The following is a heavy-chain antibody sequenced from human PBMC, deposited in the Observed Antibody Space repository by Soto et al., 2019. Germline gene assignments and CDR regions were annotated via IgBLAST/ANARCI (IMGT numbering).Heavy chain of an antibody. CDR2: ISGSGGST. V-gene: IGHV3-23*01. CDR3: AKVAAAAVTDLNLSEYFQN. Sequence: EVQLLESGGGLVQPGGSLRLSCAASGFTFSSYAMSWVRQAPGKGLEWVSGISGSGGSTYYTDSVKGRFTISRDNSKNTLYLQMNSLRAEDTAVYYCAKVAAAAVTDLNLSEYFQNWGQGTLVTVSS. D-gene: IGHD3-16*02. CDR1: GFTFSSYA. J-gene: IGHJ1*01.